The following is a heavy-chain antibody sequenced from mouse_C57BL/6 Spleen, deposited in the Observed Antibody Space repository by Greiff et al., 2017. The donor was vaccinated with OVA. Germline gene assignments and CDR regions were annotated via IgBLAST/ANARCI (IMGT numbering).Heavy chain of an antibody. Sequence: LQQSGAELVRPGASVKMSCKASGYTFTSYNMHWVKQTPGQGLEWIGAIYPGNGDTSYNQKFKGKATLTVDKSSSTAYMQLSSLTSEDSAVYFCAIITNGDYWGQGTTLTVSS. CDR1: GYTFTSYN. J-gene: IGHJ2*01. CDR2: IYPGNGDT. CDR3: AIITNGDY. V-gene: IGHV1-12*01. D-gene: IGHD1-3*01.